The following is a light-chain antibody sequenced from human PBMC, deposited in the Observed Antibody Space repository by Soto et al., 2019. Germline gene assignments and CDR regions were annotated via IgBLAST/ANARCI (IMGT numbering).Light chain of an antibody. J-gene: IGLJ1*01. Sequence: QSVLSHPPSVSWTPGHRVTISCSGSSSNIGSGTVNWYQQLPGTAPKLLIYNNNQWPSGVPDRFSGSKSGTSGSLAISGLQSEDEADYYCASWDDSLNALYVFGTGTKVTVL. CDR1: SSNIGSGT. CDR3: ASWDDSLNALYV. V-gene: IGLV1-44*01. CDR2: NNN.